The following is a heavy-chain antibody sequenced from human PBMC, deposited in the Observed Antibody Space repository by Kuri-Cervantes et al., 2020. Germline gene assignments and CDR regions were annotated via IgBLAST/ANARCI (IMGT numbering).Heavy chain of an antibody. CDR3: TTGPLTMIVVVIPY. D-gene: IGHD3-22*01. Sequence: LSLTCAASGFTFSSYWMHWVRQAPGKGLVWVSRINSDGSSTSYADSVKGRFTISRDNAKNTLYLQMNSLKTEDTAVYYCTTGPLTMIVVVIPYWGQGTLVTVSS. CDR2: INSDGSST. V-gene: IGHV3-74*01. J-gene: IGHJ4*02. CDR1: GFTFSSYW.